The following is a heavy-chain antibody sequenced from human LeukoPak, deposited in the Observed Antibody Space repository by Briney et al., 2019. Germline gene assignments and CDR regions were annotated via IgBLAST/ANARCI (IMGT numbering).Heavy chain of an antibody. CDR2: INPSGST. CDR3: ARGPRGSGSYYKY. V-gene: IGHV4-34*01. D-gene: IGHD3-10*01. CDR1: GGSFSGYY. Sequence: SETLSLTCAVYGGSFSGYYWNWIRQPPRKGLEWIGEINPSGSTNYNPSLKSRVAISVDTSKNQFSLKLSSVTAADTAVYYCARGPRGSGSYYKYWSQGSLVTVSS. J-gene: IGHJ4*02.